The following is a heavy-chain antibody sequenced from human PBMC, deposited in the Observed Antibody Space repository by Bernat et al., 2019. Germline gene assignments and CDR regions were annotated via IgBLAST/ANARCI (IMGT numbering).Heavy chain of an antibody. J-gene: IGHJ3*02. V-gene: IGHV3-48*03. CDR3: ARVVPLVGAASDALDI. Sequence: EVQLVESGGGLVQPGGSLRLSCAASGFTFSSYEMNWVRQAPGKGLEWVSYISSSGSTIYYADSVKGRFTISRDNAKNSLYLQMNSLRAEDTAFYYCARVVPLVGAASDALDIWGQGTMVTVSS. CDR1: GFTFSSYE. CDR2: ISSSGSTI. D-gene: IGHD3-3*01.